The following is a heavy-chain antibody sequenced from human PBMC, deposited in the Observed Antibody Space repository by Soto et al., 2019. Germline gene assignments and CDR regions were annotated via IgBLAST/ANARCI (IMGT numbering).Heavy chain of an antibody. V-gene: IGHV3-30*18. CDR2: ISYVGGER. CDR1: GFNFNDYG. Sequence: QVQLVESGGGVVQPGRSVRLSCTASGFNFNDYGMHWVRQAPGKGLEWVAVISYVGGERYYADSVKGRFIISRDNSKNTLYLQMNSLRAEDTAVYYCAKDLVAAYGSGLRGCFDNWGQGTLVTVSS. CDR3: AKDLVAAYGSGLRGCFDN. D-gene: IGHD6-19*01. J-gene: IGHJ4*02.